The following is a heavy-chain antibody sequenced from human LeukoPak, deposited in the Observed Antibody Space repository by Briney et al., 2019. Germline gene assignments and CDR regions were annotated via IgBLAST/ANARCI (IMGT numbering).Heavy chain of an antibody. D-gene: IGHD3-22*01. Sequence: SETLSLTCAVSGGPISGHYWSWIRQPPGKGLQFIGYMYSFWSTDYNPSLESRVTLSVDTSKNQFSLKLSSVTAADTATYYCARMSSSGYYGLRFDSWGQGTLVTVSS. J-gene: IGHJ5*01. CDR3: ARMSSSGYYGLRFDS. CDR1: GGPISGHY. V-gene: IGHV4-59*08. CDR2: MYSFWST.